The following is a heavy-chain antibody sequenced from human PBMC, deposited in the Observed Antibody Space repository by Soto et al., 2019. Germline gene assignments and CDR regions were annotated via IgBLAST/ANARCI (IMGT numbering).Heavy chain of an antibody. D-gene: IGHD3-9*01. V-gene: IGHV4-39*01. CDR2: IYYSGST. Sequence: SETLSLTCTVSGGSISSSSYYWGWIRQPPGKGLEWIGSIYYSGSTYYNPSLKSRVTISVDTSKNQFSLKLSSVTAADTAVYYCARILTGYYYFDYWGQGTLVTVSS. CDR3: ARILTGYYYFDY. CDR1: GGSISSSSYY. J-gene: IGHJ4*02.